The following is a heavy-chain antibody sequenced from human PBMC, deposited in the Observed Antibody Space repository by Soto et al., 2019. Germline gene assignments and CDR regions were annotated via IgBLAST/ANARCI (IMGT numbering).Heavy chain of an antibody. CDR1: GGSISSGGYY. J-gene: IGHJ4*02. Sequence: NPSETLSLTCTVSGGSISSGGYYWSWIRQHPGKGLEWIGYIYYSGSTYYNPSLKSRVTISVDTSKNQFSLKLSSVTAADTAVYYCARCYYGSGSYTWYFDYWGQGTLVTVSS. D-gene: IGHD3-10*01. CDR3: ARCYYGSGSYTWYFDY. V-gene: IGHV4-31*03. CDR2: IYYSGST.